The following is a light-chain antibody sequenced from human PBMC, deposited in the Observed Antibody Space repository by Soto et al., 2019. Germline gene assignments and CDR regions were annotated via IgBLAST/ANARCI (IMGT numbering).Light chain of an antibody. V-gene: IGKV1-5*03. CDR3: QQYNSYSLT. CDR2: QAS. CDR1: QSISSW. J-gene: IGKJ1*01. Sequence: DIQMTQSPSALSASVGDRVTLTCRASQSISSWLAWYQQKPGKAPRLLIYQASSLETEVPSRFSGSGSGTEFTLTISSLQTGDFATYYCQQYNSYSLTFGQGTKVDIK.